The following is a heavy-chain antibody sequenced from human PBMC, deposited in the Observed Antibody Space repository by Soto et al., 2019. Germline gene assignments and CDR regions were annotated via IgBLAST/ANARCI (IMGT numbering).Heavy chain of an antibody. CDR2: IYYSGST. CDR1: GGSISSYY. Sequence: QVQLQESGPGLVKPSETLSLTCTVSGGSISSYYWSWIRQPPGKGLEWIGYIYYSGSTNYNPSLKSRVTISVDTSKNQFSLKLSSVTAADTAVYYCARESEDSFDYWGQGTLVTVSS. V-gene: IGHV4-59*01. J-gene: IGHJ4*02. CDR3: ARESEDSFDY.